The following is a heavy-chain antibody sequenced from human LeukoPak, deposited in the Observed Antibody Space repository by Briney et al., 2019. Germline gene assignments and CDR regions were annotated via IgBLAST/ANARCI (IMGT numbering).Heavy chain of an antibody. J-gene: IGHJ4*02. CDR1: GFRFSGYW. D-gene: IGHD2-15*01. CDR2: IDSEGSST. Sequence: GGSLRLSCAASGFRFSGYWMHWVRQAPGKGLVGVSHIDSEGSSTNYADSVKGRFTISRDNAKNTLYLQMNSLRDEDMALYYCARGCSPGTCSPCDYWGQGTLVIVSS. CDR3: ARGCSPGTCSPCDY. V-gene: IGHV3-74*01.